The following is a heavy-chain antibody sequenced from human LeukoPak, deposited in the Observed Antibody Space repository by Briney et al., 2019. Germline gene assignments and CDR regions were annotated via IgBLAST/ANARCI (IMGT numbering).Heavy chain of an antibody. D-gene: IGHD3-10*01. V-gene: IGHV4-39*01. CDR1: GGSISSSSYY. CDR3: ARHGYRSGSYKVLGYYYYMDV. J-gene: IGHJ6*03. CDR2: IYYSGST. Sequence: SETLSLTCTVSGGSISSSSYYWGWIRQPPGKGLEWIGSIYYSGSTYYNPSLKSRVTISVDTSKNQFSLKLSSVTAADTAVYYCARHGYRSGSYKVLGYYYYMDVWGKGTTVTISS.